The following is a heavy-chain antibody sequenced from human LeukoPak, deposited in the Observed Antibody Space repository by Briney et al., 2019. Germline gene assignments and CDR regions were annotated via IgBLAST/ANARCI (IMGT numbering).Heavy chain of an antibody. D-gene: IGHD6-13*01. Sequence: GRSLRLSCAASGFTFSVYYMSWIRQAPGKGLEWVSYISSSGSTIYYADSVKGRFTISRDNAKNSLYLQMNSLRAEDTAVYYCASIAAADPFDYWGQGTLVTVSS. CDR3: ASIAAADPFDY. V-gene: IGHV3-11*04. J-gene: IGHJ4*02. CDR1: GFTFSVYY. CDR2: ISSSGSTI.